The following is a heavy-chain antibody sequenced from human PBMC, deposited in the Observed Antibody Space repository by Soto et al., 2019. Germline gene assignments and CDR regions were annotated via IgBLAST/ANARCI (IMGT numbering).Heavy chain of an antibody. CDR3: TTDSYYYSSGYRVWALDY. CDR2: IKSKTDGGTT. J-gene: IGHJ4*02. D-gene: IGHD3-22*01. Sequence: EVQLVESGGGLVKPGGSLRLSCAASSFTFNDAWMNWVRQVPGKGLEWVGRIKSKTDGGTTDYAAPVKGRFTISRDDSKNMPHLKINSLKTEDTAVYYCTTDSYYYSSGYRVWALDYWGQGTLVTVSS. V-gene: IGHV3-15*07. CDR1: SFTFNDAW.